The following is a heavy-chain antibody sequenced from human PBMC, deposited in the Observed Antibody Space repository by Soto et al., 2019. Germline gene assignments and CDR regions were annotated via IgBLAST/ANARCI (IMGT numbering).Heavy chain of an antibody. CDR3: EKPWYASAWNPQYYFGY. CDR2: INSGGTT. Sequence: GGSLRLSCATSGFTFSNYGISWVRQAPWKGLEWVSSINSGGTTYYADSVKGRFNISRDNSKNTVYVQMNSLRAEDTAIYYCEKPWYASAWNPQYYFGYFGQCILVTVSS. V-gene: IGHV3-23*01. CDR1: GFTFSNYG. D-gene: IGHD6-19*01. J-gene: IGHJ4*02.